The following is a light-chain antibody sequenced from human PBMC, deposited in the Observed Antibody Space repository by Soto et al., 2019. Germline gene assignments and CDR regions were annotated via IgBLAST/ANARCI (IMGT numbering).Light chain of an antibody. CDR3: QQANSFPHT. J-gene: IGKJ2*01. CDR1: QGISSW. V-gene: IGKV1-12*01. Sequence: IQMTQSPSSVSASVGDRVTITCRASQGISSWLAWYQQKPGKAPKLLIYAATSLQSGVPSRFRGSEAGTDFTITISSLQSEDFASYYCQQANSFPHTFGQGTRLEIK. CDR2: AAT.